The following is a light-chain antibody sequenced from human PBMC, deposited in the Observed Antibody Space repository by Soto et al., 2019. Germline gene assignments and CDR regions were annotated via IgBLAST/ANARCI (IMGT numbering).Light chain of an antibody. CDR2: GAS. CDR1: QSVSSN. J-gene: IGKJ2*01. CDR3: QQYNNWPPAYT. Sequence: IVMTQSAATLSVSPGERATLSCRASQSVSSNLAWYQQKPGQAPRLLIYGASTRATGIPARFSGSGSGTEFTLTISSLQSEDFAVYYCQQYNNWPPAYTFGQGTKVDIK. V-gene: IGKV3-15*01.